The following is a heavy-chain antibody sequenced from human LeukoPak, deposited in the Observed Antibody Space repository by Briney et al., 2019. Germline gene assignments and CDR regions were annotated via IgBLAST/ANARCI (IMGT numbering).Heavy chain of an antibody. J-gene: IGHJ4*02. V-gene: IGHV3-7*01. CDR2: INRDGSVT. D-gene: IGHD5-12*01. CDR1: GFTFSSYW. CDR3: ARLWGDATIYDL. Sequence: GGSLRLSCAASGFTFSSYWMSWVRQAPGKGLEWVASINRDGSVTHYVDSVKGRFTVSRDNAKNSLSLQANSLRVEDTAVYYCARLWGDATIYDLWGQGTLVTVSS.